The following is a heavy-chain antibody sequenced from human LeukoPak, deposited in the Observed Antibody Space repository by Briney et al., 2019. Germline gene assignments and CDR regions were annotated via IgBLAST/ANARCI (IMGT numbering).Heavy chain of an antibody. CDR1: GFTFSSYS. Sequence: PGGSLRLSCAASGFTFSSYSMNWVRQAPGKGLEWVSSISSSSSYIYYADSVKGRFTISRDNAKNSLYLQMNSLRADDTAVYYCASDLYRRGTFDIWGQGTMVTVSS. CDR2: ISSSSSYI. D-gene: IGHD3-10*01. CDR3: ASDLYRRGTFDI. J-gene: IGHJ3*02. V-gene: IGHV3-21*01.